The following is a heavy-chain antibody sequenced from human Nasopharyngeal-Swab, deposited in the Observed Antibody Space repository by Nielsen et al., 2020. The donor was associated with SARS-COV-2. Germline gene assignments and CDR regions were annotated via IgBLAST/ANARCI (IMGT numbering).Heavy chain of an antibody. CDR1: GVSISSGGYY. J-gene: IGHJ5*02. CDR2: IYYSGST. V-gene: IGHV4-31*03. D-gene: IGHD6-13*01. CDR3: ARLNGIAAAGTGWFDP. Sequence: SETLSLTCSVSGVSISSGGYYWSWIRQHPGKGLEWIGYIYYSGSTYYNPSLKSRVTISVDTSKNQFSLKLSSVTAADTAVYYCARLNGIAAAGTGWFDPWGQGTLVTVSS.